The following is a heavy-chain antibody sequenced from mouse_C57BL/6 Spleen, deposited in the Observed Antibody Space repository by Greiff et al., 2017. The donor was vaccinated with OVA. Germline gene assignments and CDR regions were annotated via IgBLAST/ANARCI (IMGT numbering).Heavy chain of an antibody. Sequence: EVMLVESGGGLVKPGGSLTLSCAASGFTFSSYAMSWVRQTPEKRLEWVATISDGGSYTYYPDNVKGRFTLSRDNSKNNLYLQMSHLKSEDTAMYYCARPYYGNFGYFDVWGTGTTVTVSS. J-gene: IGHJ1*03. V-gene: IGHV5-4*03. CDR3: ARPYYGNFGYFDV. CDR2: ISDGGSYT. CDR1: GFTFSSYA. D-gene: IGHD2-10*01.